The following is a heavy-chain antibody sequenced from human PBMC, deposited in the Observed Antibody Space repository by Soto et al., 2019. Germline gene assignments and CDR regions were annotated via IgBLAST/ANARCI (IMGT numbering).Heavy chain of an antibody. CDR2: INIDGSST. J-gene: IGHJ4*02. CDR1: GFTLSSYW. V-gene: IGHV3-74*01. Sequence: EVQLVESGGVLVQPGGSLRLSCAASGFTLSSYWMHWVRQAPGKGLVWVSRINIDGSSTSYADSVKGRFTISRDNAKNTLDLQVNSLRAEDTAVYYCARSRDGYNFVGDCWGQGTLVTVSS. D-gene: IGHD5-12*01. CDR3: ARSRDGYNFVGDC.